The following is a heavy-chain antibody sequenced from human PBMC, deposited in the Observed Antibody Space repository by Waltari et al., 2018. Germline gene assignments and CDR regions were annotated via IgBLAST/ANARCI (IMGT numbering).Heavy chain of an antibody. Sequence: QLQLQESGPGLVKPSESLCLTCTFSRSAIRNNNYYWGWVRQPPGKGLEWIGSFYKSGTTYYNPSLKSRVTITVDTSNNQFSLKLNSVTAADTAVYYCVRGYPDIVATISDYWGQGTLVIVSS. J-gene: IGHJ4*02. CDR1: RSAIRNNNYY. CDR3: VRGYPDIVATISDY. V-gene: IGHV4-39*07. CDR2: FYKSGTT. D-gene: IGHD5-12*01.